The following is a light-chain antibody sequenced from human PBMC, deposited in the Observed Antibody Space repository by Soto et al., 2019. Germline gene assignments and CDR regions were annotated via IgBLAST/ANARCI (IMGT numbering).Light chain of an antibody. J-gene: IGKJ5*01. CDR3: QKYNSAFT. CDR1: KSSSSW. Sequence: RLTRSTSTLSASLGDRVPFTFRASKSSSSWLAGNQQKPGKVPKRLIYAASTLQSGVPSRFSGSGSGTDFTITISSLQPEDVATYYCQKYNSAFTFGQGARLEI. CDR2: AAS. V-gene: IGKV1-27*01.